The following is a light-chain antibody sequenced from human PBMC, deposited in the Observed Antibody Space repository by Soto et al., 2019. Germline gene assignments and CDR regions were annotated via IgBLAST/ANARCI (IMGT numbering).Light chain of an antibody. V-gene: IGKV1-27*01. J-gene: IGKJ4*01. Sequence: DIQMTQSPSSLSACVGDRVTITCRASLGINNYLAWYQQKPGKVPKLLIYAASTLRSGVPSRFSGSGSGTDFSLTITSLQPEDVATYYCQKYDSAPLTFGGGTKVEIK. CDR3: QKYDSAPLT. CDR1: LGINNY. CDR2: AAS.